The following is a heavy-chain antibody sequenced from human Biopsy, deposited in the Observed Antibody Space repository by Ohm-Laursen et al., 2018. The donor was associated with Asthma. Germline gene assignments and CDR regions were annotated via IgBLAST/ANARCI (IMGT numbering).Heavy chain of an antibody. V-gene: IGHV1-69*06. J-gene: IGHJ6*02. Sequence: SVKVSCKASGGTFSSYAISWVRQAPGLGLEWMGGISPVFGSTNIAQKFQGRVTISADIFTKTAYLEVSSLRSDDTAVYYCASPSSSREILYYYYNMDIWGQGTTVTVSS. CDR1: GGTFSSYA. CDR3: ASPSSSREILYYYYNMDI. CDR2: ISPVFGST. D-gene: IGHD6-13*01.